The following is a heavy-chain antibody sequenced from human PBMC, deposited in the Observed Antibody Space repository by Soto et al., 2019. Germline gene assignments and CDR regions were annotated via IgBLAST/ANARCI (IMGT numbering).Heavy chain of an antibody. CDR3: ARDSVLRFLEWLSPPTDGMDV. D-gene: IGHD3-3*01. Sequence: PSETLSLTCAVYGGSFSCYYWSWIRQPPGKGLEWIGEINHSGSTNYNPSLKSRVTISVDTSKNQFSLKLSSVTAADTAVYYCARDSVLRFLEWLSPPTDGMDVWGQGTTVTVSS. V-gene: IGHV4-34*01. J-gene: IGHJ6*02. CDR2: INHSGST. CDR1: GGSFSCYY.